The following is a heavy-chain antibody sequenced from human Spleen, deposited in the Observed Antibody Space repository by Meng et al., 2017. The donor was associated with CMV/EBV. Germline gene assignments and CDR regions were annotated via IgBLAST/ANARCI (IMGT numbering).Heavy chain of an antibody. CDR2: IIPDLGIA. J-gene: IGHJ5*02. V-gene: IGHV1-69*10. D-gene: IGHD3-22*01. Sequence: TFRRHAIRWVRQAPGQGLEWMGGIIPDLGIAKYAQNCQGRIAIIADKSTSPTHMELSSLRSDDTAVYYCARGFPTSSSLVSFRSLDPWGQGTLVTVSS. CDR3: ARGFPTSSSLVSFRSLDP. CDR1: TFRRHA.